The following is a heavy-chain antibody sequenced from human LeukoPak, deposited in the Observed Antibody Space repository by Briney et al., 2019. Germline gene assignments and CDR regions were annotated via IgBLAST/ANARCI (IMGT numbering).Heavy chain of an antibody. Sequence: ASVKVSCKASGYTFTSYGISWVRQAPRQGLEWMGWISAYNGNTNYAQKLQGRVTMTTDTSTSTAYMELRSLRSDDTAVYYCARDWYYDFWSGYYKYYFDYWGEGTLVTVSS. CDR2: ISAYNGNT. D-gene: IGHD3-3*01. CDR3: ARDWYYDFWSGYYKYYFDY. V-gene: IGHV1-18*01. J-gene: IGHJ4*02. CDR1: GYTFTSYG.